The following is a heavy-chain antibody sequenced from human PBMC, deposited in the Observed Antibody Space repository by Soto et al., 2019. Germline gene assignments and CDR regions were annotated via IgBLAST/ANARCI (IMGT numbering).Heavy chain of an antibody. V-gene: IGHV4-34*01. CDR2: VNHSGST. D-gene: IGHD3-10*01. J-gene: IGHJ5*02. CDR1: GGSFSGYY. Sequence: SETLSLTCGVYGGSFSGYYWSWIRQPPGKGLEWIGEVNHSGSTNYNPSLKSRVTISVDTSKNQFSLKLSSVTAADTAVYYCARHGSGSSVWFDPWGQGTLVPVSS. CDR3: ARHGSGSSVWFDP.